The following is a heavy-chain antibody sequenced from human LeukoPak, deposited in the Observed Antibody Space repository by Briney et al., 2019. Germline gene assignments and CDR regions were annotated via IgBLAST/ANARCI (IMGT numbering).Heavy chain of an antibody. V-gene: IGHV3-21*01. Sequence: KPGGSLRLSCAASGFSFSRYSMNWVRQGPGKGLEWVSSISYDSSYIYCADSVKGRFTISRDNAKNALYLQMNSLRAEDTAVYHCARGMTTTYYYYYYGMDVWGQGTTVTVSS. J-gene: IGHJ6*02. CDR2: ISYDSSYI. CDR3: ARGMTTTYYYYYYGMDV. CDR1: GFSFSRYS. D-gene: IGHD1-26*01.